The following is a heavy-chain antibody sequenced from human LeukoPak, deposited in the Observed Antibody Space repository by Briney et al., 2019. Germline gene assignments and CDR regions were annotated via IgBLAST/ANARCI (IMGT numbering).Heavy chain of an antibody. V-gene: IGHV3-7*01. D-gene: IGHD3-10*01. J-gene: IGHJ4*02. Sequence: PGGSLRLSCAASGFTFSSYWMSWVRQAPGKGLEWVANIKQDGSEKYYVDSVKGRFTISRDNAKDSLYLQMNSLRAEDTAVYYCARDPDYYGSGSPAFDYWGQGTLVTVSS. CDR1: GFTFSSYW. CDR2: IKQDGSEK. CDR3: ARDPDYYGSGSPAFDY.